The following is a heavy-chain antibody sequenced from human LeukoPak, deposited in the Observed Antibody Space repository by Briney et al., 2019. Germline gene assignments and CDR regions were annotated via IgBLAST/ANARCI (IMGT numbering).Heavy chain of an antibody. CDR3: AKVGAQYYFDY. J-gene: IGHJ4*02. V-gene: IGHV3-30*18. Sequence: PGGSLRLSCAASGFTFSSYGMHWVRQAPGKGLEWVAVISYDGSNKYYADSVKGRFTISRDNSKNTLYPQMNSLRAEDTAVYYCAKVGAQYYFDYWGQGTLVTVSS. CDR2: ISYDGSNK. CDR1: GFTFSSYG. D-gene: IGHD1-26*01.